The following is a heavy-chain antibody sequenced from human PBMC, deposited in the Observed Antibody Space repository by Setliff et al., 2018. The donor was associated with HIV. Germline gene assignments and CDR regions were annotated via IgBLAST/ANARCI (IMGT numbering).Heavy chain of an antibody. V-gene: IGHV4-59*08. J-gene: IGHJ5*02. CDR3: ARGRTQWPNYNYFDP. CDR2: IFYTGRT. D-gene: IGHD6-19*01. Sequence: SETLSLTCTVSGGSISSHYWSWIRQPPGKGLEWIGSIFYTGRTTYNPSLKSRVTISVDTSKSQFSLKLSSLTAADTAVYYCARGRTQWPNYNYFDPWGLGTLVTVSS. CDR1: GGSISSHY.